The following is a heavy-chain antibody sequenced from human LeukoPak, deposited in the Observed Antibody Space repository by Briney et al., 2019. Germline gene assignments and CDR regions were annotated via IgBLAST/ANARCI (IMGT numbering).Heavy chain of an antibody. CDR1: GFTFSDYY. D-gene: IGHD4-11*01. CDR3: ARGIRQYAKSYFDY. V-gene: IGHV3-11*01. Sequence: GGSLRLSCAASGFTFSDYYMSWIRQAPGKGLEWLSYISSSGTTIYYTDSVKGRFTSSRDNAKNSLYLQMNSLRAEDTAVYYCARGIRQYAKSYFDYWGQGTLVTVYS. CDR2: ISSSGTTI. J-gene: IGHJ4*02.